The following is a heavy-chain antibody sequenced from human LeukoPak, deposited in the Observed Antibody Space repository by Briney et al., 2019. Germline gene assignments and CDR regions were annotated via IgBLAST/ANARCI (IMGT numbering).Heavy chain of an antibody. CDR3: ARVTGYMIEDYFDY. J-gene: IGHJ4*02. D-gene: IGHD3-22*01. CDR1: GGSISSYY. CDR2: IYYSGST. V-gene: IGHV4-59*01. Sequence: PSETLSLTCTVSGGSISSYYWSWIRQPPGKGLEWIAYIYYSGSTNYNSSLKSRVTISVDTSKNQFSLRLSSVTAADTAVYYCARVTGYMIEDYFDYWGQGILVTVSS.